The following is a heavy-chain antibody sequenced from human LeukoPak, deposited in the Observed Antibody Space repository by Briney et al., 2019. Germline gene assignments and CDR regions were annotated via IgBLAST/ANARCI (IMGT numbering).Heavy chain of an antibody. CDR1: GYTFTSYG. V-gene: IGHV1-18*01. D-gene: IGHD5-18*01. CDR2: ISAYNGNT. J-gene: IGHJ3*02. Sequence: ASVKVSCKASGYTFTSYGISWVRQAPGQGLEWMGWISAYNGNTNYAQKLQGRVTMTTDTSTSTAYMELRSLRSDDTAVYYCAKDSDVEEDTAMVYAPCAFDIWGQGTMVTVSS. CDR3: AKDSDVEEDTAMVYAPCAFDI.